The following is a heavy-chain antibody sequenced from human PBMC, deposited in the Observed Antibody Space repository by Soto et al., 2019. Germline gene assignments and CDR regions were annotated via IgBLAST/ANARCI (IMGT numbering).Heavy chain of an antibody. Sequence: QLQLQESGPGLVKPSETLSLTCTVSGGSISSSSYYWGWIRQPPGKGLEWIGSIYYSGSTYYNPSLRSRVTISVDTSQNQFSLKLSSVTAADTAVYYCARQDSRADGWFDPWGQGTLVTVSS. CDR2: IYYSGST. J-gene: IGHJ5*02. D-gene: IGHD6-13*01. V-gene: IGHV4-39*01. CDR3: ARQDSRADGWFDP. CDR1: GGSISSSSYY.